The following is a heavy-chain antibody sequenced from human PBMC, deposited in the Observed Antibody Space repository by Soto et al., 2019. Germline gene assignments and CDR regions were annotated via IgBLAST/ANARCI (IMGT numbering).Heavy chain of an antibody. CDR3: ARDLTRGSPRNWFDP. CDR2: INPSGGST. CDR1: GYTFTSYY. Sequence: ASVKVSCKASGYTFTSYYMHWVRQAPGQGLEWMGIINPSGGSTSYAQKFQGRVTMTRDTSTSTVYMELSSLRSEDTAVYYCARDLTRGSPRNWFDPWGQGTLVTVSS. D-gene: IGHD5-12*01. V-gene: IGHV1-46*03. J-gene: IGHJ5*02.